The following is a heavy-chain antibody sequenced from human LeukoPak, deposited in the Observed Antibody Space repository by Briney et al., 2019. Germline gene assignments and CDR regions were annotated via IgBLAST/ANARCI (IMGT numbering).Heavy chain of an antibody. J-gene: IGHJ4*02. D-gene: IGHD3-22*01. CDR2: ISAYNGNT. Sequence: ASVKVSCKASGYTFTSYGISWVGQAPGQGREWMGWISAYNGNTNYAQKLQGRVTMTTDTYTSTAYMELRSLRSYDTAVYYCARDLLYYYDSSGYYDYWGQGTLVAVSS. CDR3: ARDLLYYYDSSGYYDY. CDR1: GYTFTSYG. V-gene: IGHV1-18*01.